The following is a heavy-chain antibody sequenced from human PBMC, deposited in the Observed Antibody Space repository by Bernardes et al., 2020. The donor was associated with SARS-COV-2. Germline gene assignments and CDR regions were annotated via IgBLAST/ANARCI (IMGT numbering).Heavy chain of an antibody. D-gene: IGHD3-22*01. CDR3: ARSQYESSGYDDYFDY. V-gene: IGHV1-2*04. CDR1: GYTFTGYY. J-gene: IGHJ4*02. CDR2: INPNSGGT. Sequence: ASVKVSCKASGYTFTGYYMHWVRQAPGQGLEWMGWINPNSGGTNNAQKFQGWVTMTTDMSISTAYMELSRLRSDDTAVYYCARSQYESSGYDDYFDYWGQGTLVTVSS.